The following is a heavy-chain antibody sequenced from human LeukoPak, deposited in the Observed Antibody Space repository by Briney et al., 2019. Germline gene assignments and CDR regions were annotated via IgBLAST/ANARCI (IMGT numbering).Heavy chain of an antibody. J-gene: IGHJ4*02. CDR1: DSSITSTYY. CDR3: ARVLHAPYLIDS. CDR2: VFRLQTVRT. Sequence: ASETLSLTCSVSDSSITSTYYWAWFRQPPGKGLEWIATVFRLQTVRTFNNPSLESRVTVSLDPSQNQISLNLTSVTAADTALYFCARVLHAPYLIDSWGQGTLVTVSS. D-gene: IGHD2-8*01. V-gene: IGHV4-38-2*02.